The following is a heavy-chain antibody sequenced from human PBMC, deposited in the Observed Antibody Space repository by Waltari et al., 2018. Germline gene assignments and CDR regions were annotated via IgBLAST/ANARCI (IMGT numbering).Heavy chain of an antibody. CDR1: GFTFSSYA. CDR3: AKARLTPYGDYDGRDY. D-gene: IGHD4-17*01. V-gene: IGHV3-23*01. Sequence: EVQLLESGGGLVQPGGSLRLSCAASGFTFSSYAMNWVRPAPGKGLEWVSGISGSGGSTYYADSVKGRFTISRDNSKNTLYLQMNSLRVEDTAVYYCAKARLTPYGDYDGRDYWGLGTLVTVSS. J-gene: IGHJ4*02. CDR2: ISGSGGST.